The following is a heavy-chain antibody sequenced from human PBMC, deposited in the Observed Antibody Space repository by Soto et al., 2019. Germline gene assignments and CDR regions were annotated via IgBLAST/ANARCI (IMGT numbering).Heavy chain of an antibody. Sequence: QVQLVQSGAEVKKPGSSVKVSCTASGGTFSSYAISWVRQAPGQGLEWMGGIIPIFGTANYAQKFQGRVTITAYESTSTAYMELSSLRSENTAVYYCAFHNSIFGVVIHYYYYGMDVWGQGTTVTVSS. CDR1: GGTFSSYA. CDR3: AFHNSIFGVVIHYYYYGMDV. D-gene: IGHD3-3*01. V-gene: IGHV1-69*01. CDR2: IIPIFGTA. J-gene: IGHJ6*02.